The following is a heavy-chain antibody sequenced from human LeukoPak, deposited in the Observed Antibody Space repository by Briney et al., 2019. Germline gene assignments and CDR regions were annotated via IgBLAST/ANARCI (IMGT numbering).Heavy chain of an antibody. CDR1: GGSISRSYYY. D-gene: IGHD5-24*01. CDR3: ARGEMATISADAFDI. V-gene: IGHV4-61*01. CDR2: IYYSGST. J-gene: IGHJ3*02. Sequence: SETLSLTCTVSGGSISRSYYYGSWIRQPPGKGLEWIGYIYYSGSTNYNPSLKSRVTISVDTSKNQFSLKLSSVTAADTAVYYCARGEMATISADAFDIWGQGTMVTVSS.